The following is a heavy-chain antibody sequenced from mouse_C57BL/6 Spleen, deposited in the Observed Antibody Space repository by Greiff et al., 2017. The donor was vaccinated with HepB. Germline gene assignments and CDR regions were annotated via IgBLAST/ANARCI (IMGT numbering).Heavy chain of an antibody. V-gene: IGHV1-49*01. J-gene: IGHJ1*03. Sequence: LQQSGAELVRPGSSVKLSCKASYFAFMASAMHWVKQRPGNGLEWIGAFYIYSDETEYSENFKGKATLTANTYSSTAYMELSSLTSEDSAVYYCAREGDGNGYFDVWGTVTTVTVSS. CDR1: YFAFMASA. CDR2: FYIYSDET. CDR3: AREGDGNGYFDV. D-gene: IGHD2-1*01.